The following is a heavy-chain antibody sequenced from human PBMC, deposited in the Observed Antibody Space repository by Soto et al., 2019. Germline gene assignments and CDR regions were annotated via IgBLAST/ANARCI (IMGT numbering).Heavy chain of an antibody. Sequence: EVQLVESGGGLVQPGGSLRLSCAASGFTYSRYSMNWVRQAPGKGLEWISYITSSSSTIYYADSVKGRFTISRDNAKNSLYPQMNSLRDEDTAMYYCARYNGMAGSFDPWGQGTLVTVSS. D-gene: IGHD1-20*01. V-gene: IGHV3-48*02. J-gene: IGHJ5*02. CDR2: ITSSSSTI. CDR3: ARYNGMAGSFDP. CDR1: GFTYSRYS.